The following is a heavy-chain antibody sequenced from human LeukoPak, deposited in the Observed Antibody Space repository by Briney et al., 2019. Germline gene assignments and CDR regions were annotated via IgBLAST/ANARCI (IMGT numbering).Heavy chain of an antibody. D-gene: IGHD3-22*01. CDR1: GYTFTSHD. J-gene: IGHJ5*02. CDR2: MNPDSGST. V-gene: IGHV1-8*01. Sequence: ASVKVSCKSSGYTFTSHDINWVRQATGQGLEWMGWMNPDSGSTGYAQKFQGRVTMTRNTSISTAYMELSNLRSEDTAVYYCAREWGNYYDSSGSRWFDPWGQGTLVTVSS. CDR3: AREWGNYYDSSGSRWFDP.